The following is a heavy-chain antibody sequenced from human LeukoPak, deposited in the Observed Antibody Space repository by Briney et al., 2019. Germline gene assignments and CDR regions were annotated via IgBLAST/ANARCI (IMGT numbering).Heavy chain of an antibody. J-gene: IGHJ6*03. Sequence: SETLSLTSTVSGGSISSYYWSWIRQPAGKGLEWIGRIYTSGSTNYNPSLKSRATMSVDTSKNQFSLKLSSVTAADTAVYYCARAFPADYYYYMDVWGKGTTVTVSS. CDR3: ARAFPADYYYYMDV. V-gene: IGHV4-4*07. CDR1: GGSISSYY. CDR2: IYTSGST. D-gene: IGHD2-2*01.